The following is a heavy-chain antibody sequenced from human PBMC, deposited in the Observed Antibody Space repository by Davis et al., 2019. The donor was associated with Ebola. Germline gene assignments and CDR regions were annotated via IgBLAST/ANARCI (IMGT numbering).Heavy chain of an antibody. D-gene: IGHD3-3*01. CDR1: GFTFSSYA. CDR3: ARGTIFGATFDY. Sequence: PGGSLRLSCAASGFTFSSYAMHWVRQAPGKGLEWVAVISYDGSNKYYADSVKGRFTISRDNSKNTLYLQMNSLRAEDTAVYYCARGTIFGATFDYWGQGTLVTVSS. CDR2: ISYDGSNK. J-gene: IGHJ4*02. V-gene: IGHV3-30-3*01.